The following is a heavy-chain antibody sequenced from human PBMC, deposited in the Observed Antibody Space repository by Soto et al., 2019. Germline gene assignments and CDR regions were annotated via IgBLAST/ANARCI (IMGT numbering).Heavy chain of an antibody. CDR2: VDPSDSYT. Sequence: PGEALKISCQDSGDGLTTKWINWLRQMPGKGLEWVGRVDPSDSYTDYSPSFRGHVIISVDRSVSTACLEWSSLKASDSAIYYCVRNSSRTVAARASFAPWGRGTLVTVSS. CDR1: GDGLTTKW. V-gene: IGHV5-10-1*01. J-gene: IGHJ5*02. D-gene: IGHD1-1*01. CDR3: VRNSSRTVAARASFAP.